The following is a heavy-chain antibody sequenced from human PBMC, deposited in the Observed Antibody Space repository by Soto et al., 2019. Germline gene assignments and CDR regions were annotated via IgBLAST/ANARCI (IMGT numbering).Heavy chain of an antibody. Sequence: QVQLVESGGGLVKPGGSLRLSCADSGFTFSDYYMSWIRQAPGKGLEWVSYISSSSSYTNYADSVKGRFTISRDNAKNSLYLQMNSLRAEDTAVYYCARVHGDYGLGYYGMDVWGQGTTVTVSS. J-gene: IGHJ6*02. CDR2: ISSSSSYT. D-gene: IGHD4-17*01. CDR3: ARVHGDYGLGYYGMDV. V-gene: IGHV3-11*06. CDR1: GFTFSDYY.